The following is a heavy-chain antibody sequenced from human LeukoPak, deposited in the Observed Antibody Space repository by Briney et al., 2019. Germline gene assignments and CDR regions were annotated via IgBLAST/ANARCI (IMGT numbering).Heavy chain of an antibody. CDR1: GFTFSSYS. CDR2: ISSSSSYI. Sequence: PEGSLRLSCAASGFTFSSYSMNWVRQAPGKGLEWVSSISSSSSYIYYADSVKGRFTISRDNAKNSLYLQMNSLRAEDTAVYYCARADWNDVRGDWGQGTLVTVSS. J-gene: IGHJ4*02. CDR3: ARADWNDVRGD. V-gene: IGHV3-21*01. D-gene: IGHD1-1*01.